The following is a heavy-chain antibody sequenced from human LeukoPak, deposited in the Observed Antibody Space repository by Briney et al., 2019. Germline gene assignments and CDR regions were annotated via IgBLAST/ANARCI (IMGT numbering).Heavy chain of an antibody. CDR3: TKDGRYRLSYFDY. CDR2: SGTSGST. Sequence: GGSLRLSCAAPGFTFSNYAMSWVRQAPGKGLEWVSGSGTSGSTYYADSVKGRFTISRDNSKNTLYLQMNSLRAEDTAVYYCTKDGRYRLSYFDYWGQGTLVTVSS. D-gene: IGHD5-12*01. J-gene: IGHJ4*02. V-gene: IGHV3-23*01. CDR1: GFTFSNYA.